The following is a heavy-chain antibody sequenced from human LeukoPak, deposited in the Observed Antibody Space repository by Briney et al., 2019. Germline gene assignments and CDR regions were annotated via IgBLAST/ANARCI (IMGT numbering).Heavy chain of an antibody. V-gene: IGHV1-46*01. CDR3: ARASRDGYNSLY. J-gene: IGHJ4*02. Sequence: ASVKVSCKASGYTFTSYYMHWVRQAPGQGLEWMGIINPSSGSTSYAQKFQGRVTMTRDMSTSTVYMELSSLRSEDTAVYYCARASRDGYNSLYWGQGTLVTVSS. CDR1: GYTFTSYY. CDR2: INPSSGST. D-gene: IGHD5-24*01.